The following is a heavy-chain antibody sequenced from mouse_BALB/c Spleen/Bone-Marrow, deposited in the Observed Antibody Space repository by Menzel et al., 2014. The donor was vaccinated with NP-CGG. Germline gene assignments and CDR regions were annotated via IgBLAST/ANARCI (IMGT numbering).Heavy chain of an antibody. CDR1: GFTFSNYD. CDR2: ISSGGYYS. V-gene: IGHV5-9-3*01. D-gene: IGHD2-4*01. Sequence: EVQGVESGGDLAKPGGSLKLSCAASGFTFSNYDMSWGRQTPEKRLEWVATISSGGYYSYYPDSVKGRFTISRDNAKNTLYLQMSSLRSEDTAMYYCATGDYGAWFACWGQGTLVTVSA. J-gene: IGHJ3*01. CDR3: ATGDYGAWFAC.